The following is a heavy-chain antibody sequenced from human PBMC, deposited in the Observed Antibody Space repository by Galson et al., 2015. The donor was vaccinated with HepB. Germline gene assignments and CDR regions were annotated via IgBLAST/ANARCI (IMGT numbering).Heavy chain of an antibody. CDR2: TSPNSGKT. D-gene: IGHD3-16*01. V-gene: IGHV1-8*01. Sequence: SVKVSCKASGYTFSSYDIDWVRQATGQGLEWMGWTSPNSGKTGFAQKFQGRVTMTRNTSISTAFMELRSLRSEDTAVYYCARRGRGRVWGRGEYFYMDVWGKGTTVTVS. J-gene: IGHJ6*03. CDR1: GYTFSSYD. CDR3: ARRGRGRVWGRGEYFYMDV.